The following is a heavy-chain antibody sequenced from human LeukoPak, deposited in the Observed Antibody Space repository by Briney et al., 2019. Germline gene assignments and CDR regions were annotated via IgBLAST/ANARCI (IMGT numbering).Heavy chain of an antibody. CDR3: ARDLLDGSGSYYNVVAFDP. CDR2: INPNSGGT. V-gene: IGHV1-2*02. CDR1: GYSLTELS. Sequence: ASVKVSCKVSGYSLTELSMHWVRQAPGQGLEWMGWINPNSGGTNYAQKFQGRVTMTRDTSISTAYMELSRLRSDDTAVYYCARDLLDGSGSYYNVVAFDPWGQGTLVTVSS. D-gene: IGHD3-10*01. J-gene: IGHJ5*02.